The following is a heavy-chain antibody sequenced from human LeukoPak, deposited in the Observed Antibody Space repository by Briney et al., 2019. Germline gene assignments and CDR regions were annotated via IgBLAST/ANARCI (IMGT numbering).Heavy chain of an antibody. CDR1: GGTFSSYA. CDR2: IIPIFGTA. CDR3: ARAIAAAGTWNY. Sequence: SVKVSCKASGGTFSSYAISWVRQAPGQGLEWMGGIIPIFGTANYAQKLQGRVTMTTDTSTSTAYMELRSLRSDDTAVYYCARAIAAAGTWNYWGQGTLVTVSS. D-gene: IGHD6-13*01. J-gene: IGHJ4*02. V-gene: IGHV1-69*05.